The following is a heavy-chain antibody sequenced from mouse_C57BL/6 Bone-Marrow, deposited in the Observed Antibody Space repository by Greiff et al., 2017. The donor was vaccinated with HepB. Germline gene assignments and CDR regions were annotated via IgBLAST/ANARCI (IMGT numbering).Heavy chain of an antibody. CDR2: ISSGGDYI. CDR3: TRDRSWYYFDY. CDR1: GFTFSSYA. J-gene: IGHJ2*01. V-gene: IGHV5-9-1*02. Sequence: EVKVEESGEGLVKPGGSLKLSCAASGFTFSSYAMSWVRQTPEKRLEWVAYISSGGDYIYYADTVKGRFTISRDNARNTLYLQMSSLKSEDTAMYYCTRDRSWYYFDYWGQGTTLTVSS.